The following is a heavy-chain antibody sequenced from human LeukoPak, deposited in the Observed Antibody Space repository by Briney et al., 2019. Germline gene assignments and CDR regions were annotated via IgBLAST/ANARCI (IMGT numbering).Heavy chain of an antibody. CDR2: IYYSGST. D-gene: IGHD6-6*01. CDR1: GGSMNNYY. CDR3: ASHNYIAARPDY. V-gene: IGHV4-59*01. Sequence: SETLSLTCTVSGGSMNNYYWSWIRQPPGKGLEWIGYIYYSGSTNYNPSLKSRVTISVDTSKNQFSLKLSSVTAADTAVYYCASHNYIAARPDYWGQGTLVTVSS. J-gene: IGHJ4*02.